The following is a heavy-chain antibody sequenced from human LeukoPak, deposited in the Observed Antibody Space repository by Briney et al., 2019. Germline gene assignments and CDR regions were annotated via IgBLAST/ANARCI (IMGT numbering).Heavy chain of an antibody. CDR3: AKSSSSSGWFHYFDS. CDR1: GFTFSSYA. CDR2: ISASGGST. Sequence: PGGSLRLSCAASGFTFSSYAMSWVRQAPGKGLEWVSTISASGGSTYYVDSVKGRFTISRDNSKNTLYLQMNSLRAEDTAVYSCAKSSSSSGWFHYFDSWGQGTLVTVSP. J-gene: IGHJ4*02. V-gene: IGHV3-23*01. D-gene: IGHD6-19*01.